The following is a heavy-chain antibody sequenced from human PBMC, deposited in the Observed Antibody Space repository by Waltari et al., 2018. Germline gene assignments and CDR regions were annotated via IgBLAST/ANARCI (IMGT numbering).Heavy chain of an antibody. CDR3: ARDRLHYYYGMDV. CDR2: IYSGGST. CDR1: GFTVSSNY. Sequence: EVQLVESGGGLIQPGGSLRLSCAASGFTVSSNYMHWVRQAPGKGLEWVSVIYSGGSTYYADSVKGRFTISRDNSKNTLYLQMNSLRAEDTAVYYCARDRLHYYYGMDVWGQGTTVTVSS. V-gene: IGHV3-53*01. J-gene: IGHJ6*02. D-gene: IGHD2-15*01.